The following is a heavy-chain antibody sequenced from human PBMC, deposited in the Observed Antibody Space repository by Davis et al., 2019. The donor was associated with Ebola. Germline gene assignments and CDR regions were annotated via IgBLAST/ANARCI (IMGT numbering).Heavy chain of an antibody. CDR2: IYYSGST. V-gene: IGHV4-59*08. D-gene: IGHD1-26*01. J-gene: IGHJ5*02. CDR1: GGSISSHY. Sequence: PSETLSLTCTVSGGSISSHYWSWIRQPPGKGLEWIGYIYYSGSTNYNPSLKSRVTISVDTSKNQFSLKLSAVTAADTAVYYWARGWDNWFDPRGQGTLVTVSS. CDR3: ARGWDNWFDP.